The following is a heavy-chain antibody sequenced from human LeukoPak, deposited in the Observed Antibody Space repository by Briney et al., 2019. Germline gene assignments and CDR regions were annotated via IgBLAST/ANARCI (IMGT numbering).Heavy chain of an antibody. CDR3: AKDSSGYFPDAFDI. Sequence: AGGSLRLSCAASGFTFSSYAMHWVRQAPGKGLEWVAVISYDGSNKYYADSVKGRFTISRDNSKNTLYLQMNSLRAEDTAVYYCAKDSSGYFPDAFDIWGQGTMVTVSS. D-gene: IGHD3-22*01. CDR2: ISYDGSNK. V-gene: IGHV3-30-3*01. CDR1: GFTFSSYA. J-gene: IGHJ3*02.